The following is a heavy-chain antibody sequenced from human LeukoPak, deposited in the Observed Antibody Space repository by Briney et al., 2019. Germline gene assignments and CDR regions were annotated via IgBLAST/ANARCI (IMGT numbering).Heavy chain of an antibody. D-gene: IGHD2-2*01. J-gene: IGHJ3*02. Sequence: SVTLSLTRAVSFGSIRSSNWWSWVRQPPGAGLEWIGESLHTENTNCTPSLKRRVSISVDKSKNQFSLKLNSVTAAVTAVYYSARESLVAAATGAFDIWGQGTMVTVSS. CDR1: FGSIRSSNW. V-gene: IGHV4-4*02. CDR3: ARESLVAAATGAFDI. CDR2: SLHTENT.